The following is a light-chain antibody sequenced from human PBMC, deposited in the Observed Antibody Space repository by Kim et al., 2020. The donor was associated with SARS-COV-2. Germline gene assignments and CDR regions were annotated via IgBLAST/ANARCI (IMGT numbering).Light chain of an antibody. Sequence: DIQMTQSPSTLSASVGDRVTLTCRASQSVSSWLAWYQQKPGQAPKLLIYDASSLESGGPSRFSGSGSGTEFTLTISSLQPYDFATYYCQQYNSYWTFGQGTKVDIK. CDR2: DAS. J-gene: IGKJ1*01. CDR1: QSVSSW. CDR3: QQYNSYWT. V-gene: IGKV1-5*01.